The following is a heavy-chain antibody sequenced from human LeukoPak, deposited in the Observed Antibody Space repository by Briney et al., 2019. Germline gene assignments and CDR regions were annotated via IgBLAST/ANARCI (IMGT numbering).Heavy chain of an antibody. V-gene: IGHV1-8*01. Sequence: ASATVSCKASGYTFTSYDINWVRQAPGQGLEWMGWMNPNSGNTGYAQKFQGRVTMTRNTSISTAYMELSSLRSEDTAVYYCARVPMGSYYDFWSGYSKGYYYYGMDVWGQGTTVTVSS. J-gene: IGHJ6*02. CDR2: MNPNSGNT. D-gene: IGHD3-3*01. CDR1: GYTFTSYD. CDR3: ARVPMGSYYDFWSGYSKGYYYYGMDV.